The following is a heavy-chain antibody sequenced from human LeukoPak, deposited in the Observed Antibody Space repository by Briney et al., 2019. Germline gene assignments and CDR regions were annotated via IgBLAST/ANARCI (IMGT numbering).Heavy chain of an antibody. Sequence: GGSLRLSCAASGFTFDDCAMHWVRQAPGKGLEWVSGISWNSGSIGYADSVKGRFTISRDNAKNSLYLQMNSLRAEDTALYYCAKDRSGYPYNWFDPWGQGTLVTVSS. V-gene: IGHV3-9*01. CDR2: ISWNSGSI. J-gene: IGHJ5*02. CDR3: AKDRSGYPYNWFDP. CDR1: GFTFDDCA. D-gene: IGHD3-3*01.